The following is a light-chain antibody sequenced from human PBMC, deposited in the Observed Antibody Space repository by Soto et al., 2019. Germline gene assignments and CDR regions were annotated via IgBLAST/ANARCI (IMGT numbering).Light chain of an antibody. J-gene: IGKJ4*01. V-gene: IGKV3D-7*01. CDR2: GVS. CDR3: QQSYSTPLT. CDR1: QSVRSDY. Sequence: PGQRATLSCRASQSVRSDYFAWYQQKPGQAPRVIIFGVSTRATGVPDRFSGSGSGTDFTLTISSLQPEDFATYYCQQSYSTPLTFGGGTKVDIK.